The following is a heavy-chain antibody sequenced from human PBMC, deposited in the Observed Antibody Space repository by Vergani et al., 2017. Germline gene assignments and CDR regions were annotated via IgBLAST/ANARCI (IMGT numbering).Heavy chain of an antibody. CDR1: GGSFSGYY. CDR2: INHSGST. J-gene: IGHJ3*02. Sequence: QVQLQQWGAGLLKPSETLSLTCAVYGGSFSGYYWSWIRQPPGKGLEWIGEINHSGSTNYNPSLKSRVTISVDTSKNQFSLKLSSVTAADTAVYYCARAGPRQDALDIWGQGTMVTVSS. CDR3: ARAGPRQDALDI. V-gene: IGHV4-34*01. D-gene: IGHD3-10*01.